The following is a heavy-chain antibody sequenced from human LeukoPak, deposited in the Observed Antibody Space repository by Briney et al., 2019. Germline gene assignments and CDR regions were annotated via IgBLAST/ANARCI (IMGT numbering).Heavy chain of an antibody. CDR1: GFTFSSYG. D-gene: IGHD1-26*01. CDR3: AKDLLSGSYQYYFDS. V-gene: IGHV3-30*18. CDR2: ISYDGIKK. J-gene: IGHJ4*02. Sequence: GGSLRLSCAASGFTFSSYGMHWVRQTPGKGLEWVAIISYDGIKKYYADSVKGRFAISRDNSKNTLYLQMNSLRAEDTAVYYCAKDLLSGSYQYYFDSWGQGTLVTVSS.